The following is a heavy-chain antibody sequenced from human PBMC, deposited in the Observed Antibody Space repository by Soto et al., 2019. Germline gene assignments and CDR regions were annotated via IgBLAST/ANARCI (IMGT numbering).Heavy chain of an antibody. CDR3: ARDLHYGDYVDY. CDR1: GGTFSSYT. Sequence: QVQLVQSGAEVKKPGSSVKVSCKASGGTFSSYTISWVRQAPGQGLEWMGRIIPFLGIANYAQKFQGRVTITADKSTSTAYMELSSLRSEDTAVYYCARDLHYGDYVDYWGQGTLVTVSS. J-gene: IGHJ4*02. V-gene: IGHV1-69*08. CDR2: IIPFLGIA. D-gene: IGHD4-17*01.